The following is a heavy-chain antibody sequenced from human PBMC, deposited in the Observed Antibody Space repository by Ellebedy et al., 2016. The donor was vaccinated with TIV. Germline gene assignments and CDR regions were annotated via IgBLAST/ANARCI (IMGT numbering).Heavy chain of an antibody. CDR3: ARRYFEL. V-gene: IGHV3-7*01. Sequence: GGSLRLXXAASGFTFSSCWMQWVRQAPGKGLEWVANIKQDGSEKHYGDSVKGRFTIFRDNAKNSLYLQMNSLRAEDTAVYYCARRYFELWGRGTLVTVSS. CDR1: GFTFSSCW. CDR2: IKQDGSEK. J-gene: IGHJ2*01.